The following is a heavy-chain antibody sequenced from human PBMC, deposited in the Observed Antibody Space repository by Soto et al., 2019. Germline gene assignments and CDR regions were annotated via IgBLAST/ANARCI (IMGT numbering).Heavy chain of an antibody. D-gene: IGHD2-15*01. V-gene: IGHV2-5*02. CDR3: AHRPSYCSGGSCYSGFDY. CDR2: IYWDDDK. CDR1: GFSLSTSGVG. J-gene: IGHJ4*02. Sequence: QITLKESGPTLVKPIQTLTLTCTFSGFSLSTSGVGVGWIRQPPGKALEWLALIYWDDDKRYSPSLKSRLTITKDTSKNQVVLTMTNMDPVDTATYYCAHRPSYCSGGSCYSGFDYWGQGTLVTVSS.